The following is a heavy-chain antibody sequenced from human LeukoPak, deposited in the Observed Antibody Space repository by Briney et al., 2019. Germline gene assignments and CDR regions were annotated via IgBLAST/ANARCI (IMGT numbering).Heavy chain of an antibody. CDR1: GGTISSYY. CDR2: IYYSGST. CDR3: ARSEDYGDYVPPGAFDI. V-gene: IGHV4-59*01. Sequence: SETLSLTCTVPGGTISSYYWSWIRQPPGKGLEWMGYIYYSGSTIYNPSLKSRVATSADTTKNKTPLKLSSVTAADTAVYYCARSEDYGDYVPPGAFDIWGQGTMVTVSS. J-gene: IGHJ3*02. D-gene: IGHD4-17*01.